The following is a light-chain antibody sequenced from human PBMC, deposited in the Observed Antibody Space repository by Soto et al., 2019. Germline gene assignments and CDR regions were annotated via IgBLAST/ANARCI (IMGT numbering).Light chain of an antibody. CDR1: SSDVGGYNY. CDR3: SSYTTSNTRQIV. Sequence: QCALTQPASVSGSPGEWITISCTGTSSDVGGYNYVSWYQHHPGKAPKLIIYDVTNRPSGVSNPFSGSKSGNTASLTISGLQPEDEADYYCSSYTTSNTRQIVFGTGTKVTVL. CDR2: DVT. V-gene: IGLV2-14*03. J-gene: IGLJ1*01.